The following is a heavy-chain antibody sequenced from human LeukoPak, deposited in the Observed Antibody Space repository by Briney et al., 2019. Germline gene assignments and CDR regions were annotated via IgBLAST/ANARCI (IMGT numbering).Heavy chain of an antibody. Sequence: PSETLSLTCTVSGYSISSGYYWGWILQPPGKGLEWIGSIYHSGSTYYNPSLKSRVTISVDTSKNQFSLKLSSVTAADTAVYYCARSDYGDLAAFDIWGQGTMVTVSS. J-gene: IGHJ3*02. V-gene: IGHV4-38-2*02. CDR3: ARSDYGDLAAFDI. CDR1: GYSISSGYY. CDR2: IYHSGST. D-gene: IGHD4-17*01.